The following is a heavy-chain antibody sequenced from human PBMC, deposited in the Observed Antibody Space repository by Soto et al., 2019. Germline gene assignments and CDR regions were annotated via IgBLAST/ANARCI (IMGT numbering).Heavy chain of an antibody. CDR3: ARDTESANYGDLTFDY. J-gene: IGHJ4*02. Sequence: QVQLVQSGAEVKKPGSSVKVSCKASGGTFSSYAISWVRQAPGQGLEWMGGIIPIFGTANYAQKFQGRVTITADESTSTAYMELSSLRSEDTAVYDCARDTESANYGDLTFDYWGQGTLVTVSS. D-gene: IGHD4-17*01. CDR1: GGTFSSYA. CDR2: IIPIFGTA. V-gene: IGHV1-69*01.